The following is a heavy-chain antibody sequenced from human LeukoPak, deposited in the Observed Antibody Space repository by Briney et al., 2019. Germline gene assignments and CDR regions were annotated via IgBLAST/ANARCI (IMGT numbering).Heavy chain of an antibody. V-gene: IGHV3-23*01. CDR3: AKAGRSGWYPGWPFDI. J-gene: IGHJ3*02. D-gene: IGHD6-19*01. CDR1: GFTFLTYA. Sequence: GGSLRLSCAASGFTFLTYAMSWVRQAPGKGLQWVSVILDSGASTYYADSVKGRFTISKDNSKDTLYLQMNSLRAEDTAIYYCAKAGRSGWYPGWPFDIWGQGTMVTVSS. CDR2: ILDSGAST.